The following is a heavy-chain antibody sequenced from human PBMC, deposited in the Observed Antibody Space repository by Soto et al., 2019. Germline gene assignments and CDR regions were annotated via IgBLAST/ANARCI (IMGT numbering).Heavy chain of an antibody. V-gene: IGHV4-31*03. CDR3: ARAVGDPLYYLDY. Sequence: SETLSLTCTVSGDSIDSSHYYWNWIRQHPEKGLEWIGYIHHSGSTYYNPSLKSRLAISVDTSKNQFSLRLSSVTAADTAVYYCARAVGDPLYYLDYWGQGTLVTVSS. CDR2: IHHSGST. D-gene: IGHD6-19*01. CDR1: GDSIDSSHYY. J-gene: IGHJ4*02.